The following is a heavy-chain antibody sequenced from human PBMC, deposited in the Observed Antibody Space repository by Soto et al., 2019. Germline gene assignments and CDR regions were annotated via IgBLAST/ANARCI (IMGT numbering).Heavy chain of an antibody. CDR1: GYTFTSYA. CDR3: ARSIVVVTAADY. Sequence: QVQLVQSGAEVKKPVASVKVSCKASGYTFTSYAMHWVRQAPGQRLEWMGWINVGNGNTKYSQKFPGRVTITRDTSARTAYMALSSLRSEDTAVYYCARSIVVVTAADYWCQGTLVTVSS. D-gene: IGHD2-21*02. V-gene: IGHV1-3*01. J-gene: IGHJ4*02. CDR2: INVGNGNT.